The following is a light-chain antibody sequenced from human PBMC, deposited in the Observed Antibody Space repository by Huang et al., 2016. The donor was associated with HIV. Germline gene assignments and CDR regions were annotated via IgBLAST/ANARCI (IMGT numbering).Light chain of an antibody. V-gene: IGKV3-15*01. CDR2: DAS. Sequence: EIVMTQSPATLSVSPGERATLSCRASQNISRLAWYQQKPGQAPRRLIYDASSRATGIPARFSGSGSGTEFTLTVSSLQSEDFALYYCQQYDDWPPWTFGQGTQVDIK. CDR3: QQYDDWPPWT. CDR1: QNISR. J-gene: IGKJ1*01.